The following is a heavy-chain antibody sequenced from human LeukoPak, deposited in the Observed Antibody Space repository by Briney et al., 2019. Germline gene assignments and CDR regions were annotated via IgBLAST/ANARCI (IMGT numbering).Heavy chain of an antibody. V-gene: IGHV4-34*01. CDR1: VGSFSGYY. Sequence: SETLSLTCAVYVGSFSGYYWSWIRQPPGKGLERIGEINHSGSTNYNSSLKRRVTISVDTSKNQFSLKLSSVTAADTAVYYCARGYYGSGSHCCHMDVWGKGTTITVS. CDR2: INHSGST. D-gene: IGHD3-10*01. CDR3: ARGYYGSGSHCCHMDV. J-gene: IGHJ6*03.